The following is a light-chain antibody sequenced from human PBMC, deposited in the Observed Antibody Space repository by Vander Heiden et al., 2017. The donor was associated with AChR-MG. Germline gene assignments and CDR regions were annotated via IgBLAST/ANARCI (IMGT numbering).Light chain of an antibody. CDR1: SSDIGGYNY. J-gene: IGLJ3*02. CDR2: EVN. CDR3: SSYSGSNNLV. V-gene: IGLV2-8*01. Sequence: QSALTQPPSASGSPGQSVTISCPGTSSDIGGYNYVAWYQQHPDKAPNLMIYEVNKRPSGVPDRFSGSKSGNTASLTVSGLQAEDEADYYCSSYSGSNNLVFGGGTKLTVL.